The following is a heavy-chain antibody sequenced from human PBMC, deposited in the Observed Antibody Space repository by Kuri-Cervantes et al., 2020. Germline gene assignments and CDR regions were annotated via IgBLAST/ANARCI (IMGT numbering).Heavy chain of an antibody. D-gene: IGHD3-10*01. J-gene: IGHJ6*02. CDR1: GYTFTSYA. CDR2: INAGNGNT. V-gene: IGHV1-3*01. CDR3: ATPSMVRGVMEYYYYGMDV. Sequence: ASVKVSCKASGYTFTSYAMHWVRQAPGQRLEWMGWINAGNGNTKYSQKFQGRVTITRDTSASTVYMELSSLRSEDTAVYYCATPSMVRGVMEYYYYGMDVWGQGTTVTVSS.